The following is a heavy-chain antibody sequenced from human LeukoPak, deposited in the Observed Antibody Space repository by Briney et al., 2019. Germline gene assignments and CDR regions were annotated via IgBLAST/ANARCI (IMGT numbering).Heavy chain of an antibody. D-gene: IGHD2-15*01. CDR3: ARYCSGGDCYSKALDY. CDR1: GGSINNYW. CDR2: IYYSGST. V-gene: IGHV4-59*01. Sequence: SETLSLTCSVSGGSINNYWWNWIRQPPGKGLEWIGYIYYSGSTSYNPSLKSRLTISVDTSLNQFSLKLNSVTAADTAVYYCARYCSGGDCYSKALDYWGQGILVTVSS. J-gene: IGHJ4*02.